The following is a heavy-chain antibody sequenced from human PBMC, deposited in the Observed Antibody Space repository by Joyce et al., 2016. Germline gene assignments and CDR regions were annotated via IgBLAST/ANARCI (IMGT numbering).Heavy chain of an antibody. Sequence: QQRLQESGPGLVRPSETLSLTCTVSSGSLTTTPHYWAWVRQPPGKGLGWIGSVSYTTTTQDNPSLKSRGTRSMDTSKTHCALEVRSVTAADTAVYFCARVPGDFWSGPVSWGQGTLVTVSS. V-gene: IGHV4-39*07. D-gene: IGHD3-3*01. J-gene: IGHJ5*02. CDR3: ARVPGDFWSGPVS. CDR1: SGSLTTTPHY. CDR2: VSYTTTT.